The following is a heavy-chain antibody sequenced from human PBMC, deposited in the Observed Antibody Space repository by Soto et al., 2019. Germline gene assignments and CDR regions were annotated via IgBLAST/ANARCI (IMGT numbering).Heavy chain of an antibody. CDR1: GFTFSSYA. D-gene: IGHD3-10*02. J-gene: IGHJ6*02. V-gene: IGHV3-23*01. CDR3: ARDVRGALPHYGMDV. Sequence: GGSLRLSCAASGFTFSSYAMSWVRQAPWKGLDWVSTISGSGSTTYYADSVKGRFTISRDNSKNTLYLQMHSLRAEDTAVFYCARDVRGALPHYGMDVWGQGTTVTVSS. CDR2: ISGSGSTT.